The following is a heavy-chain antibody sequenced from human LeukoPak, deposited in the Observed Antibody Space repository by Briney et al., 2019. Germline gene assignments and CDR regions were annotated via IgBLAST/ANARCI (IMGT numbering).Heavy chain of an antibody. D-gene: IGHD1-1*01. CDR3: AKFWSRAFDS. CDR2: ISQDASRT. V-gene: IGHV3-7*01. CDR1: GFTFRSYW. J-gene: IGHJ4*02. Sequence: GGSLRLSCATSGFTFRSYWMSWVRQAPGKGLEWVGHISQDASRTDVADSLKGRFTISRDYATNSLFLHMTRLRADDTAVYYCAKFWSRAFDSWGQGTLVSVSS.